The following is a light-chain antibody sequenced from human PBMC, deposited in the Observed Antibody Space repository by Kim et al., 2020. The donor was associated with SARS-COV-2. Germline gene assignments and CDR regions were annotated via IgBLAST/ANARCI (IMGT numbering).Light chain of an antibody. CDR1: QGISSA. Sequence: SVGDRVTITCRASQGISSALAWYQQKPGKAPKLLIYDASSLESGVPSRFSGSGSGTDFTLTISSRQPEDFATYYCQQFNSYPPFTFGPGTKVDIK. CDR3: QQFNSYPPFT. CDR2: DAS. J-gene: IGKJ3*01. V-gene: IGKV1-13*02.